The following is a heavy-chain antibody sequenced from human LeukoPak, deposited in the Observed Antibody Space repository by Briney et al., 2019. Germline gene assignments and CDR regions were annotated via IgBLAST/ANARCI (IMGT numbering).Heavy chain of an antibody. CDR3: ARWERREIYGMDV. CDR2: ISSSGSTI. V-gene: IGHV3-48*03. CDR1: GFSFSSYE. J-gene: IGHJ6*04. Sequence: GGSLRLSCAASGFSFSSYEMNWVRQAPGKGLEWVSYISSSGSTIYYADSVKGRFTISRDNAENSLYLQMNSLRAEDTAVYYCARWERREIYGMDVWGKGTTVTVSS. D-gene: IGHD1-26*01.